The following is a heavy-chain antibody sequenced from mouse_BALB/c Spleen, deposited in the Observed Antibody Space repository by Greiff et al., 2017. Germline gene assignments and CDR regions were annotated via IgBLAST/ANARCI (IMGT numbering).Heavy chain of an antibody. D-gene: IGHD1-2*01. Sequence: QVQLQQPGAELVKPGASVKMSCKASGYTFTSYNMHWVKQTPGQGLEWIGAIYPGNGDTSYNQKFKGKATLTADKSSSTAYMQLSSLTSEDSAVYYCARGHYYGFDYWGQGTTLTVSS. V-gene: IGHV1-12*01. CDR2: IYPGNGDT. CDR3: ARGHYYGFDY. J-gene: IGHJ2*01. CDR1: GYTFTSYN.